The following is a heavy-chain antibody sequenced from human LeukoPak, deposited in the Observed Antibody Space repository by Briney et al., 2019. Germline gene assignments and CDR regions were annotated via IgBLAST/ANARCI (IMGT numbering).Heavy chain of an antibody. CDR3: ARYEGYISSWYRFLDN. CDR2: IYSGGST. J-gene: IGHJ4*02. V-gene: IGHV3-53*01. Sequence: PGGSLRLSCVASGLTVSGNYLSWVRQAPGKGLEWVSVIYSGGSTYYADSAKGRFTISRGNSKNTLYLEMNSLRAEDTAVYYCARYEGYISSWYRFLDNWGQGTLVTVSS. CDR1: GLTVSGNY. D-gene: IGHD6-13*01.